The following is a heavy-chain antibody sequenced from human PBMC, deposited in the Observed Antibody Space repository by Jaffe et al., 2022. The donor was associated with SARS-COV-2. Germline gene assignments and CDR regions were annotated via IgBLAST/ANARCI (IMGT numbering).Heavy chain of an antibody. CDR1: GGSISSYY. V-gene: IGHV4-59*01. D-gene: IGHD6-13*01. CDR3: ARGIAAAGTSLLFDY. J-gene: IGHJ4*02. CDR2: IYYSGST. Sequence: QVQLQESGPGLVKPSETLSLTCTVSGGSISSYYWSWIRQPPGKGLEWIGYIYYSGSTNYNPSLKSRVTISVDTSKNQFSLKLSSVTAADTAVYYCARGIAAAGTSLLFDYWGQGTLVTVSS.